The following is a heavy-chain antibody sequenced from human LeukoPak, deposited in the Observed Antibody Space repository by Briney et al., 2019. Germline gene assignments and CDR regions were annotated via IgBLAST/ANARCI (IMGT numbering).Heavy chain of an antibody. CDR3: ALSSGHDAFDY. CDR1: GGPISSYY. J-gene: IGHJ4*02. Sequence: PSETLSLTCTVSGGPISSYYWSWIRQPPGKGLEWIGYIYYRGSTSYNPSLRSRVTISVDTSKNQFSLKLSSVTAADTAVFYCALSSGHDAFDYWGQGTLVTVSS. D-gene: IGHD5-12*01. CDR2: IYYRGST. V-gene: IGHV4-59*01.